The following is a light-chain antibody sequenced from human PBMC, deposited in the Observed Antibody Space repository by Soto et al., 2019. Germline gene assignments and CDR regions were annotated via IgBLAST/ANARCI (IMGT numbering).Light chain of an antibody. CDR2: GAS. CDR1: QSVSSSY. J-gene: IGKJ4*01. V-gene: IGKV3-20*01. CDR3: QQYGSSPLT. Sequence: EIVLTQSRGTLSLSPGERATLSCRARQSVSSSYLAWYQQKPGQAPRLLIYGASSRATGIPDRFSGSGSGTDFTLTISRLEPEDFAVYYCQQYGSSPLTFGGGTKVDIK.